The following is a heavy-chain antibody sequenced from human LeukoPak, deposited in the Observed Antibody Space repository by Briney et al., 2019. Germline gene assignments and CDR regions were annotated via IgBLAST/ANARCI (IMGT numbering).Heavy chain of an antibody. CDR3: ARHTSGRWYFDY. CDR2: ISGSGGST. D-gene: IGHD1-26*01. Sequence: GGSLRLSCAASGFTFSSYAMSWVRQAPGKGLEWVSAISGSGGSTYYADSVKGRFTISRDNAKNSLYLQMNSLRAEDTAVYYCARHTSGRWYFDYWGQGTLVTVSS. CDR1: GFTFSSYA. V-gene: IGHV3-23*01. J-gene: IGHJ4*02.